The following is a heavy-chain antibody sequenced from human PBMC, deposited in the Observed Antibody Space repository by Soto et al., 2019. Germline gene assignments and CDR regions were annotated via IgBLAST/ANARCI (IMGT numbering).Heavy chain of an antibody. CDR1: GYTITELS. V-gene: IGHV1-24*01. J-gene: IGHJ5*02. D-gene: IGHD1-1*01. CDR3: ATSLMGTTVSHWFDP. CDR2: FDPEDGET. Sequence: ASVKVSCKVSGYTITELSMHWVRQAPGKGLEWMGGFDPEDGETIYAQKFQGRVTMTEDTSTDTAYMELSSLRSEDTAVYYCATSLMGTTVSHWFDPWGQGTLVTVSS.